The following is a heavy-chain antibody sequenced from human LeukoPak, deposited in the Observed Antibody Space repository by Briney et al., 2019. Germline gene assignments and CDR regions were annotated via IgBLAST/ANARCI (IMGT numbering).Heavy chain of an antibody. CDR2: INPKSAGT. CDR1: GYTFTGYF. Sequence: ASVKVSCKASGYTFTGYFMHWVRQAPGQGPEWMGWINPKSAGTNYVQKFQGRVSMTRDTSTSTLFMELRSLTSDDTAVSYCARDLCGSSAGGGYSGNHYSYYMDVWGKGTTVTASS. CDR3: ARDLCGSSAGGGYSGNHYSYYMDV. J-gene: IGHJ6*03. V-gene: IGHV1-2*02. D-gene: IGHD6-6*01.